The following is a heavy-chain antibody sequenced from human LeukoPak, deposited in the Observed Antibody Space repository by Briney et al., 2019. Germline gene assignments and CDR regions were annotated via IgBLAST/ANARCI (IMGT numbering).Heavy chain of an antibody. CDR1: GGSISSSSYY. J-gene: IGHJ6*03. CDR2: IYYSGST. V-gene: IGHV4-39*07. CDR3: ARRGPYSSSSGFYRESYYYYYMDV. D-gene: IGHD6-6*01. Sequence: SGTLSLTCTVSGGSISSSSYYWGWIRQPPGKGLEWIGSIYYSGSTYYNPSLKSRVTISVDTSKNQFSLKLSSVTAADTAVYYCARRGPYSSSSGFYRESYYYYYMDVWGKGTTVTVSS.